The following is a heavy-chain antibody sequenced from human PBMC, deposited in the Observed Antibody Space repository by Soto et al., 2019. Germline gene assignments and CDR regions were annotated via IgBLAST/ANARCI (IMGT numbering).Heavy chain of an antibody. CDR3: ARSSGRRHVFTFDYGLDV. CDR2: SSRRGGYT. CDR1: GLGAGDTY. D-gene: IGHD3-16*01. J-gene: IGHJ6*02. V-gene: IGHV3-11*06. Sequence: QVQLVESGGGLLEPGGSRRLSVAAPGLGAGDTYMPWTARAPGKGREGLSFSSRRGGYTNYADSVKGRFTISRDNAKNSLYLQMDSLRAEDTAVYFCARSSGRRHVFTFDYGLDVWGQGTTVTVSS.